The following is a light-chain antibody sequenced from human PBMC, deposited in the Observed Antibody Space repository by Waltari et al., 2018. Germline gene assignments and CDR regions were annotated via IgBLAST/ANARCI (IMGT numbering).Light chain of an antibody. J-gene: IGKJ2*01. V-gene: IGKV3-20*01. CDR3: QQYGSS. CDR1: KSVSSSY. Sequence: EIVLTQSPGTLSLSPGERATLSCRASKSVSSSYLAWYQQKPGHAPRLLIYGASSRATGIPDRFSGSGSGTDFTLTISRLEPEDFAVYYCQQYGSSFGQGTKLEIK. CDR2: GAS.